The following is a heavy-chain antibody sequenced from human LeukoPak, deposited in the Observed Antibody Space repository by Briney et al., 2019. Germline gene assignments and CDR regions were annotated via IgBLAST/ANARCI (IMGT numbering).Heavy chain of an antibody. D-gene: IGHD3-10*01. CDR1: GFTFSSYE. J-gene: IGHJ6*04. CDR2: ISSSGSTI. Sequence: PGGSLRLSCAASGFTFSSYEMNWVRQAPGKGLEWVSYISSSGSTIYYADSVKGRFTISRDNAKNSLYLQMNSLRAEDTAVHYCARASITMVRGEDYGMDVWGKGTTVTVSS. CDR3: ARASITMVRGEDYGMDV. V-gene: IGHV3-48*03.